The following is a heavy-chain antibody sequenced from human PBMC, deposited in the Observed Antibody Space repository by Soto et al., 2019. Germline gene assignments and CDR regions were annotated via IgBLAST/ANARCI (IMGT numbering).Heavy chain of an antibody. D-gene: IGHD4-17*01. CDR2: IVVGSGNT. CDR3: ARDAHYGGNTISNFDY. CDR1: GFTFTSSA. J-gene: IGHJ4*02. Sequence: ASVKVSCKASGFTFTSSAVQWVRQARGQRLEWIGWIVVGSGNTNYAQKFQERVTITRDMSTSTAYMELSSLRSEDTAVFYCARDAHYGGNTISNFDYWGQGTLVTVSS. V-gene: IGHV1-58*01.